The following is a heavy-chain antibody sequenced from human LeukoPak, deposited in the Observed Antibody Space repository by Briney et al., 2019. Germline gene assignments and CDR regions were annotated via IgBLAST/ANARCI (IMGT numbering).Heavy chain of an antibody. CDR3: AKHSGSQYYFDY. Sequence: GGSLRLSCAASGFTFSSYAMSLVRQAPGKGLEWVSAISGSGGSTYYADSVKGRFTISRDNSKNTLYLQMNSLRAEDTAVYYCAKHSGSQYYFDYWGQGTLVTVSS. CDR2: ISGSGGST. D-gene: IGHD1-26*01. CDR1: GFTFSSYA. V-gene: IGHV3-23*01. J-gene: IGHJ4*02.